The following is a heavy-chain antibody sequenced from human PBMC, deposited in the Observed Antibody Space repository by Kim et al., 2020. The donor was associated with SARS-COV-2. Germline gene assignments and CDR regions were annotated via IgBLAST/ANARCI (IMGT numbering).Heavy chain of an antibody. Sequence: GGSLRLSCAASGFTFSSYDMHWVRQATGKGLEWVSAIGTAGDTYYPGSVKGRFTISRENAKNSLYLQMNSLRAGDTAVHYCARGFDSFGESIGDYYYGMDVWGQGTTVTVSS. D-gene: IGHD3-10*01. CDR2: IGTAGDT. J-gene: IGHJ6*02. CDR1: GFTFSSYD. CDR3: ARGFDSFGESIGDYYYGMDV. V-gene: IGHV3-13*04.